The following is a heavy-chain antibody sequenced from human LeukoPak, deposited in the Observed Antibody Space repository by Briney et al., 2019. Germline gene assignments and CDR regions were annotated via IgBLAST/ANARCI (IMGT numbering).Heavy chain of an antibody. D-gene: IGHD5-18*01. CDR3: AKDTTAMVTHYYYYYMDV. V-gene: IGHV3-30*02. Sequence: GGSLRLSCAASGFTFSSYGMHWVRQAPGKGLEWVAFIRYDGSNKNYADSVKGRFTISRDNSKNTLYLQRNSLRAEDTAVYYCAKDTTAMVTHYYYYYMDVWGKGTTVTVSS. CDR2: IRYDGSNK. J-gene: IGHJ6*03. CDR1: GFTFSSYG.